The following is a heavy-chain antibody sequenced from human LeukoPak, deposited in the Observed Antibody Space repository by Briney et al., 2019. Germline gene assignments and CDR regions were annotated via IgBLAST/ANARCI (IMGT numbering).Heavy chain of an antibody. CDR3: AHTKGGTCFDF. CDR1: GFTVSSTY. CDR2: IYSGGST. V-gene: IGHV3-53*01. D-gene: IGHD1-26*01. Sequence: GGSLRLSCSASGFTVSSTYMSWVRQAPGRGLEWVSIIYSGGSTFYADSVKGRFTISTDNSKNTLYLEMNGLRAEDTAVYYCAHTKGGTCFDFWGQGTLATVSS. J-gene: IGHJ4*02.